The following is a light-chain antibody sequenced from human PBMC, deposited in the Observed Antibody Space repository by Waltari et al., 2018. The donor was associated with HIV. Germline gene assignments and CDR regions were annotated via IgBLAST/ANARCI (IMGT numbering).Light chain of an antibody. J-gene: IGKJ5*01. V-gene: IGKV3-20*01. CDR3: QQYGGAPPIT. CDR2: TAS. Sequence: EVVLTQSAGTLSLSPGDTATLFWRASQKVRSSYLAWYQQNPGQAPRLRLYTASKRATVIPDRFSGSGSGTDFTLTISRLEPEDFAVYYGQQYGGAPPITFGHGTRLEIK. CDR1: QKVRSSY.